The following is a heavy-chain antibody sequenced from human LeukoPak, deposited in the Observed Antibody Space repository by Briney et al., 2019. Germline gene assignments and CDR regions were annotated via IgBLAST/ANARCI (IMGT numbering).Heavy chain of an antibody. D-gene: IGHD3-10*01. V-gene: IGHV3-74*01. CDR3: ARDMIRGVVNN. J-gene: IGHJ4*02. Sequence: GGSLRLSCAASGLTFSSYWMHWVRQVPGKGLVWVSLINPSGSFTTYADSVKGRFTISRDNAKNRLYMQMNSLRVEDTAVYYCARDMIRGVVNNWGQGALVTVSS. CDR2: INPSGSFT. CDR1: GLTFSSYW.